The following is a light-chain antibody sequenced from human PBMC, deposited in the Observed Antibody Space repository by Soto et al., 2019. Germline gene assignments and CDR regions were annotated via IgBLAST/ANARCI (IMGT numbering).Light chain of an antibody. CDR3: QQRSNWPTWT. CDR1: QSVSSY. CDR2: DAS. Sequence: IVMTQSPATLSFSPGERATISFASSQSVSSYLAWYQQKPGQAPRLLIYDASNRATGIPARFSGSGSGTDFTLTISSLEPEDFAVYYCQQRSNWPTWTFGQGTKVDNK. J-gene: IGKJ1*01. V-gene: IGKV3-11*01.